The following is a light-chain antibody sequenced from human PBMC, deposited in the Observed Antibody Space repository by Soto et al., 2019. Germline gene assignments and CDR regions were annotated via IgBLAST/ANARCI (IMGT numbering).Light chain of an antibody. CDR2: AAS. CDR3: QQYSSSQGWT. Sequence: MFTQSPCALSLTPGERATLSCRASQSVRTTYLAWYQQKPGQAPRLLIYAASNRTTGIPDRFSGSGSGTDFTLTINRLEPEDFAVYYCQQYSSSQGWTFGQVTMVDIK. CDR1: QSVRTTY. V-gene: IGKV3-20*01. J-gene: IGKJ1*01.